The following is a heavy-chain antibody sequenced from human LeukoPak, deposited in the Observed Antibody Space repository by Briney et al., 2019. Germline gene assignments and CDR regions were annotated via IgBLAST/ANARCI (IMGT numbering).Heavy chain of an antibody. V-gene: IGHV3-23*01. D-gene: IGHD2-15*01. CDR2: ISAGGDYI. CDR3: AKIGVIGNWYFDI. CDR1: GFTFSSHG. J-gene: IGHJ2*01. Sequence: PGGSLRLSCAVSGFTFSSHGMSWVRQAVRQAPGKGLEWVSSISAGGDYIYYADAVKGRFTISRDNSKNTLYLQMNSLRAEDTAVHYCAKIGVIGNWYFDIWGRGTLVTVSS.